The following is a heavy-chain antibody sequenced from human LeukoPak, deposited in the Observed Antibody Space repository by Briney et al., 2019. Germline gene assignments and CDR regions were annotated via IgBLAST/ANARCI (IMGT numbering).Heavy chain of an antibody. J-gene: IGHJ4*02. CDR3: AKDFQYYDSSGYYSY. Sequence: VGSLTLSCAASGFTFSSYAMSWVRQAPGKGLEWVSAISGSGGSTYYADSVQGRFAMSRDNSKNTLYLQMNSLRAEDTAVYYCAKDFQYYDSSGYYSYGGQGTLVNVSS. CDR2: ISGSGGST. D-gene: IGHD3-22*01. V-gene: IGHV3-23*01. CDR1: GFTFSSYA.